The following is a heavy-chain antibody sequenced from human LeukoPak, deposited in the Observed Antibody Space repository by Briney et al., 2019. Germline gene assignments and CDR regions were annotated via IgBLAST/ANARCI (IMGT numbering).Heavy chain of an antibody. CDR2: IWYDGSNK. V-gene: IGHV3-33*01. Sequence: PGRSLRLSCAASGFTFSSYGMHWVRQAPGKGLEWVAVIWYDGSNKYYADSVKGRFTISRDSSKNTLYLQMNSLRAEDTAVYYCASEVTKQDYWGQGTLVTVSS. J-gene: IGHJ4*02. CDR3: ASEVTKQDY. D-gene: IGHD4-17*01. CDR1: GFTFSSYG.